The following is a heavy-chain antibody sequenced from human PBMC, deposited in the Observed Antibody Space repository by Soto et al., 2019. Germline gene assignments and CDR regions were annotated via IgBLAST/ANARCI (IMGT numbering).Heavy chain of an antibody. V-gene: IGHV3-23*01. CDR3: AKSGRGRWLQVSDGMDV. J-gene: IGHJ6*02. CDR2: ISGSGGST. Sequence: PWGSLRLSCAASGFTFSSYAMSWVRQAPGKGLEWVSAISGSGGSTYYADSVKGRFTISRDNSKNTLYLQMNSLRAEDTAVYYCAKSGRGRWLQVSDGMDVWGQGTTVTVSS. CDR1: GFTFSSYA. D-gene: IGHD3-16*01.